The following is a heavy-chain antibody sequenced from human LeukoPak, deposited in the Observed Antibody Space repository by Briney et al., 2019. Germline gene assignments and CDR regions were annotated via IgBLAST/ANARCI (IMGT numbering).Heavy chain of an antibody. CDR3: ARDMFSGPDYGDYTPQLRYYYYYYMDV. J-gene: IGHJ6*03. D-gene: IGHD4-17*01. V-gene: IGHV3-7*03. Sequence: GGSLRLSCVGSGFTFSTYWMTWVRQAPGKGLEWVANIKQDGSETSYVDSVKGRFTISRDNAKNSLYLQMNSLRAEDTALYYCARDMFSGPDYGDYTPQLRYYYYYYMDVWGKGTTVTVSS. CDR1: GFTFSTYW. CDR2: IKQDGSET.